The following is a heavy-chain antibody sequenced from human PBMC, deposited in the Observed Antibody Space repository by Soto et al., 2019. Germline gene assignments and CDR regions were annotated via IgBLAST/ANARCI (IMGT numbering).Heavy chain of an antibody. CDR2: FDPEDGET. Sequence: ASVKVSCKTSGYIFSGYYMHWVRQAPGKGLEWMGGFDPEDGETIYAQKFQGRVTMTEDTSTDTAYMELSSLRSEDTAVYYCATGGLGQQLVRKWTNWFDPWGQGTLVTVSS. D-gene: IGHD6-13*01. J-gene: IGHJ5*02. V-gene: IGHV1-24*01. CDR1: GYIFSGYY. CDR3: ATGGLGQQLVRKWTNWFDP.